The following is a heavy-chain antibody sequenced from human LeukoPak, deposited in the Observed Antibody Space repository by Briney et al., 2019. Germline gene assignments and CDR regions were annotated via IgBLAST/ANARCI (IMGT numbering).Heavy chain of an antibody. Sequence: PGGSLRLSCAASGFTFRSYGMHWVRQSPGKGLEWVSVIGSGGDTYYSDSVQGRFTISRDNSKNTLYLQMNSLRADDTAVYYCAKYYAARSRSFDFWGQGTLVTVSS. D-gene: IGHD3-10*01. CDR1: GFTFRSYG. CDR2: IGSGGDT. CDR3: AKYYAARSRSFDF. V-gene: IGHV3-23*01. J-gene: IGHJ4*02.